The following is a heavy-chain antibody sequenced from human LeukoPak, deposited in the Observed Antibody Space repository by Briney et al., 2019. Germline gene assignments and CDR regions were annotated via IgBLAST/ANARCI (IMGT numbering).Heavy chain of an antibody. J-gene: IGHJ4*02. CDR3: ARGGYCSGGSCYRIDY. CDR2: IIPIFGTA. D-gene: IGHD2-15*01. Sequence: ASVKVSCKASGGTFSSYAISWVRQAPGQGLEWMRGIIPIFGTANYAQKFQGRVTITADESTSTAYMELSSLRSEDTAVYYCARGGYCSGGSCYRIDYWGQGTLVTVSS. V-gene: IGHV1-69*13. CDR1: GGTFSSYA.